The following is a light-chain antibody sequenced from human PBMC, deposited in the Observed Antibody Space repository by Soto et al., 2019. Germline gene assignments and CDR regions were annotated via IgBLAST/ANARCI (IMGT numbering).Light chain of an antibody. CDR2: GAA. CDR1: QSVSSN. V-gene: IGKV3-15*01. Sequence: EIMMTQSPSALSVSQGGIASLSCTAIQSVSSNLAWYQQKPGQAPRLLISGAASRATDIPGRFSGAGSGTEFTLTVSSCQSQDFAIPFSQQATTRTLTFGEGTKVDIK. J-gene: IGKJ4*02. CDR3: QQATTRTLT.